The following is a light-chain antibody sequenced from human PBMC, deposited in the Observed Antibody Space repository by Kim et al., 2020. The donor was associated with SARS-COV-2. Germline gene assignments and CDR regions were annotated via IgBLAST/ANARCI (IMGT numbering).Light chain of an antibody. J-gene: IGKJ4*01. Sequence: LSPEERVIVSCRASQSVSTYLAWYQQKPGQAPRLLIYDAYNRSTGIPARFRGSGSGTDFTLTISSLEPEDFAVYYRHQRSDWPLNFGGGTKVDIK. CDR3: HQRSDWPLN. V-gene: IGKV3-11*01. CDR2: DAY. CDR1: QSVSTY.